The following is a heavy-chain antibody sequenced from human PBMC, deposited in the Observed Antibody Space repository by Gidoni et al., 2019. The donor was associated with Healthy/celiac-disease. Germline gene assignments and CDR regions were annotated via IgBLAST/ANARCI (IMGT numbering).Heavy chain of an antibody. Sequence: QVQLQQWGAGLLKPSETLSLTCAVYGGSFSGYYWSWIRQPPGKGLEWIGEINHRGSTNYNPSLKSRVTISVDTSKNQFSLKLSSVTAADTAVYYCARAGSGSYVSLYYYYGMDVWGQGTTVTVSS. CDR2: INHRGST. CDR3: ARAGSGSYVSLYYYYGMDV. CDR1: GGSFSGYY. V-gene: IGHV4-34*01. D-gene: IGHD3-10*01. J-gene: IGHJ6*02.